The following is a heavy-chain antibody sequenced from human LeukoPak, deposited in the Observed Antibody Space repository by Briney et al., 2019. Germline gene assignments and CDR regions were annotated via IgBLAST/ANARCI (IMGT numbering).Heavy chain of an antibody. CDR3: ARDRGSGIAVAGRGNY. CDR2: ISSSSSYI. D-gene: IGHD6-19*01. CDR1: GFTFSSYS. Sequence: GGSLRLSCAASGFTFSSYSMNWVRQAPGKGLEWVSSISSSSSYIYYADSVKGRFTISRDNAKNSLYLQMNSLRAEDTAVYYCARDRGSGIAVAGRGNYWGQGTLVTASS. V-gene: IGHV3-21*01. J-gene: IGHJ4*02.